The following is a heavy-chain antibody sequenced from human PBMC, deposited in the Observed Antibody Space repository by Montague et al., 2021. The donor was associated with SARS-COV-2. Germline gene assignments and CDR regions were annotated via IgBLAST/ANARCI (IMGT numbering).Heavy chain of an antibody. Sequence: TLSLTCTVSGGSISSGSYYWSWIRQPAGKGLEWIGRIYTSGSTNYXPSLKSRITISVDTSKSQFSLKLSSVTAADTAVYYCAREIGLVTIFGVVTISGWFDPWGQGTLVTVSS. CDR1: GGSISSGSYY. V-gene: IGHV4-61*02. CDR2: IYTSGST. D-gene: IGHD3-3*01. J-gene: IGHJ5*02. CDR3: AREIGLVTIFGVVTISGWFDP.